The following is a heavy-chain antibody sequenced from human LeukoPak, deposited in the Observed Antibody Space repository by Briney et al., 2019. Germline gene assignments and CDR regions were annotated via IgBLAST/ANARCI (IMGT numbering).Heavy chain of an antibody. V-gene: IGHV4-39*07. CDR3: ARDAGNQLSSRNYYAMDV. Sequence: SSQTLSLTCTVSGGSISSGGYYWSWIRQPPGKGLEWIGSICYGGSTYYNPSPKRRVTISVDTSKNQFSLTVNSVTAADTAVYYCARDAGNQLSSRNYYAMDVWGQGNTVTVSS. CDR1: GGSISSGGYY. J-gene: IGHJ6*02. D-gene: IGHD1-14*01. CDR2: ICYGGST.